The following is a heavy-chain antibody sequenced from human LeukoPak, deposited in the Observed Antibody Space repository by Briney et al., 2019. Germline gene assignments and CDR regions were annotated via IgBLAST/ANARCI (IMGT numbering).Heavy chain of an antibody. CDR2: INHSGST. D-gene: IGHD3-22*01. CDR3: ARRDDSSGYHKIFDY. Sequence: SETLSLTCAVYGGSFSGYYWSWIRQPPGKGLEWIGEINHSGSTNYNPSLKSRVTISVDTSNNQFYLKLSSLTAADTAVYYCARRDDSSGYHKIFDYWGQGTLVTVSS. V-gene: IGHV4-34*01. CDR1: GGSFSGYY. J-gene: IGHJ4*02.